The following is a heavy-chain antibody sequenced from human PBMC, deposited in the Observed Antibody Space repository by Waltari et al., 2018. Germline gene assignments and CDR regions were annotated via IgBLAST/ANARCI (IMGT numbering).Heavy chain of an antibody. J-gene: IGHJ4*02. V-gene: IGHV4-39*07. CDR3: ASPSAYYYGSGSDY. D-gene: IGHD3-10*01. CDR2: IYYSGST. Sequence: QLQLQESGPGLVKPSETLSLTRTVSGGSISSSSYYWGWSRQPPGKGLEWIGSIYYSGSTYYNPSLKSRVTISVDTSKNQFSLKLSSVTAADTAVYYCASPSAYYYGSGSDYWGQGTLVTVSS. CDR1: GGSISSSSYY.